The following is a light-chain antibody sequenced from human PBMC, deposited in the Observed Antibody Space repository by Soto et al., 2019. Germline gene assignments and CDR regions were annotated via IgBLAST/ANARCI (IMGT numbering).Light chain of an antibody. Sequence: EIVLTQSPATLSLSPGERATLSCRASQSIGNYLAWYQQKPGQAPRLLIYGASSRATGIPDRFSGSGSGTDFTLTISRLEPEDFAVYYCQQYGSSQTFGQGTKVDIK. V-gene: IGKV3-20*01. CDR1: QSIGNY. J-gene: IGKJ1*01. CDR3: QQYGSSQT. CDR2: GAS.